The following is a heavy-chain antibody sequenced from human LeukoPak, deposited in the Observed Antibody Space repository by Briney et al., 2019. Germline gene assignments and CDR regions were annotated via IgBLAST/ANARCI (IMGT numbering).Heavy chain of an antibody. CDR1: GGSFSGYY. D-gene: IGHD6-13*01. CDR3: ASLAAAELGY. J-gene: IGHJ4*02. CDR2: INHSGST. Sequence: PSETPSLTCAVYGGSFSGYYWSWIRQPPGKGLEWIGEINHSGSTNYNPSLKSRVTISVDTSKNQFSLKLSSVTAADTAVYYCASLAAAELGYWGQGTLVTVSS. V-gene: IGHV4-34*01.